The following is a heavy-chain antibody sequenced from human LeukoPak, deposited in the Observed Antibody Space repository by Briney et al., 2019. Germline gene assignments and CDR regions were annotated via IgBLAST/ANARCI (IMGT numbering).Heavy chain of an antibody. Sequence: GGSLRLSCAASGFTFSFYAMSWVRQTPGNGLEWVSAIRGSGGSTYNADSVKGRFTISRDNYKNTLYLQMNSLRAEDTAVYYCAKDRCSSTSCHPSGMDVWGRGTTVTVSS. D-gene: IGHD2-2*01. CDR2: IRGSGGST. J-gene: IGHJ6*04. V-gene: IGHV3-23*01. CDR3: AKDRCSSTSCHPSGMDV. CDR1: GFTFSFYA.